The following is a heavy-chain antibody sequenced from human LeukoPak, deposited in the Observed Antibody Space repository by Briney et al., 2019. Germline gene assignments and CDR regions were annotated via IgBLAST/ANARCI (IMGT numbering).Heavy chain of an antibody. V-gene: IGHV1-69*04. CDR2: IIPILGIA. J-gene: IGHJ4*02. Sequence: ASVKVSCKASGGTFSSYAISWVRQAPGQGLERMGRIIPILGIANYAQKFQGRVTITADKSTSTAYMELSSLRSEDTAVYYCARIPGGFEAGSSGWEFHFDYWGQGTLVTVSS. D-gene: IGHD6-19*01. CDR3: ARIPGGFEAGSSGWEFHFDY. CDR1: GGTFSSYA.